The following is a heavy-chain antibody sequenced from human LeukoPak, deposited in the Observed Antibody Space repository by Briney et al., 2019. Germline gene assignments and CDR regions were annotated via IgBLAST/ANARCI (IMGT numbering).Heavy chain of an antibody. Sequence: GASVKVSCKASGYTFTDYYMHWVRQAPGQGLEWMGWINPNSGGTNYAQKFLGRVTMTRDTSISTAYMELSSLRSEDTAVYYCARGGGFVGATLDYWGQGTLVTVSS. D-gene: IGHD1-26*01. CDR2: INPNSGGT. CDR3: ARGGGFVGATLDY. V-gene: IGHV1-2*02. CDR1: GYTFTDYY. J-gene: IGHJ4*02.